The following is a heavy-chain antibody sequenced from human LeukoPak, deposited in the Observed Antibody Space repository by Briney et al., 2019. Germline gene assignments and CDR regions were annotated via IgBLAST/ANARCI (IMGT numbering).Heavy chain of an antibody. D-gene: IGHD6-19*01. CDR3: AREIAVAGTWGLDWFDP. CDR1: GYTFTSYG. CDR2: ISAYNGNT. J-gene: IGHJ5*02. Sequence: ASVKVSCKASGYTFTSYGISWVRQAPGQGLEWMGWISAYNGNTNYAQKLRGRVTMTTDTSTSTAYMELRSLRSDDTAVYYCAREIAVAGTWGLDWFDPWGQGTLVTVSS. V-gene: IGHV1-18*01.